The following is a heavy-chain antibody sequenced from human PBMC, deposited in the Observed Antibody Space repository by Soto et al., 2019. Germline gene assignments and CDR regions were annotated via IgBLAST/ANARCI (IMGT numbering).Heavy chain of an antibody. D-gene: IGHD6-19*01. CDR1: GGTFSSYA. Sequence: ASVKVSCKASGGTFSSYAISWVRQAPGQGLEWMVGIIPIFGTANYAQKFQGRVTITADESTSTAYMELSSLRSEDTAVYYCARXGIAVAGTDYYYYGLDVWGRGTTVTVSS. V-gene: IGHV1-69*13. CDR2: IIPIFGTA. J-gene: IGHJ6*02. CDR3: ARXGIAVAGTDYYYYGLDV.